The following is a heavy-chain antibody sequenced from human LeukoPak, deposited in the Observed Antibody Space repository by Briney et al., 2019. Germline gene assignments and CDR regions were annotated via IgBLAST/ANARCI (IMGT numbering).Heavy chain of an antibody. V-gene: IGHV1-24*01. CDR1: GYTLTELS. CDR3: ATDLPGDYPSSIFDY. CDR2: FDPEDGET. Sequence: ASVKVSCKVSGYTLTELSMNWVRQAAGKGPEWMGGFDPEDGETIYAPKFQGRVTMTEDTSTDTAYMELRSMRSEYTAVYYCATDLPGDYPSSIFDYWGQGPLLTVAS. D-gene: IGHD4-17*01. J-gene: IGHJ4*02.